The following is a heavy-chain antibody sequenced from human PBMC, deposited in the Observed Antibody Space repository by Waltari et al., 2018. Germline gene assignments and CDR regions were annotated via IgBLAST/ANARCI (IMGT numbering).Heavy chain of an antibody. CDR3: ARAPSSSWSLLGYFDY. D-gene: IGHD6-13*01. Sequence: QVQLQESGPGLVKPSETLSLTCVVSGYFIRSGYYWGWIRQPPGKGLEWIGSMFHSGSTYHNPSLKSRVTISVDTSKNQFSLKLSSVTAADTAVYYCARAPSSSWSLLGYFDYWGQGTLVTVSS. CDR2: MFHSGST. J-gene: IGHJ4*02. CDR1: GYFIRSGYY. V-gene: IGHV4-38-2*01.